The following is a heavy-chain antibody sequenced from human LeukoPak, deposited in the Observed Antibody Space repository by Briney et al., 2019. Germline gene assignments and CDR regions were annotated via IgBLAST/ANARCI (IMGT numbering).Heavy chain of an antibody. V-gene: IGHV5-51*01. Sequence: ESLNISGMCSDLSFIRYWLGGMRPLTGKGLEWMGIIYPGDSDTRYSPSFQGQVTISADKSISTAYLQWSSLKASDTAMYYCARLDTVVTAPRYWGQGTLVTVSS. CDR2: IYPGDSDT. CDR3: ARLDTVVTAPRY. CDR1: DLSFIRYW. D-gene: IGHD2-21*02. J-gene: IGHJ4*02.